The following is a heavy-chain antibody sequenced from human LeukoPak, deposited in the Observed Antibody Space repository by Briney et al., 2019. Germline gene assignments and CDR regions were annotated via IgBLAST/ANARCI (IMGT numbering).Heavy chain of an antibody. CDR2: FSGSGSII. D-gene: IGHD3-22*01. V-gene: IGHV3-48*03. J-gene: IGHJ4*02. Sequence: PGGPLRLPCAASGFTFRSYAMIWFGRAPGKGRGGVSYFSGSGSIIYYADAVKGRFTISRDNDKNSLYLQMNSLRAEDTAVYYCASCYHYDSSGYYKAEDCWGQGTLVTVSS. CDR3: ASCYHYDSSGYYKAEDC. CDR1: GFTFRSYA.